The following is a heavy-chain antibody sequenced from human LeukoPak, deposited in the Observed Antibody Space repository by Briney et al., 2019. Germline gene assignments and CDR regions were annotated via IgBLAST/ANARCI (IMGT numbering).Heavy chain of an antibody. Sequence: GGSLRLSCAASGLALRKFAMAWVRQAPGKGLEWVATITSDDFNQHYKHSVEGRFIISRDTSMNTLYLQMSGRRAEDTAKYFCASQLGWTLTHWGQGALVTVSS. J-gene: IGHJ4*02. V-gene: IGHV3-23*01. CDR2: ITSDDFNQ. CDR1: GLALRKFA. CDR3: ASQLGWTLTH. D-gene: IGHD7-27*01.